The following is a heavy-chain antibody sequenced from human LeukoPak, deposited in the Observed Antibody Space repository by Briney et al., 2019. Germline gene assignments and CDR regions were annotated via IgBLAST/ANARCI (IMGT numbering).Heavy chain of an antibody. D-gene: IGHD3-22*01. CDR2: IYYIGSN. CDR1: DGSVTNSNYY. J-gene: IGHJ4*02. CDR3: ARSVYYDSSGHYYRYFDY. V-gene: IGHV4-39*01. Sequence: SETLSLTCTVSDGSVTNSNYYWGWIRQPPGKGLEWIGSIYYIGSNYYNPSLKSRVTISVDTSKNQFSLRLSSVTAADTAVYYCARSVYYDSSGHYYRYFDYWGQGTLVTVSS.